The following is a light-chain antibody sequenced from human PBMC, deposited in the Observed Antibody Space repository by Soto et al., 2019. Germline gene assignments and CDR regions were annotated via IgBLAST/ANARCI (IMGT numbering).Light chain of an antibody. CDR2: LGS. J-gene: IGKJ2*02. Sequence: DLVMTQSPLSLPVTPGEPASISCRSSQSLLHSNGYNYWDWYLQKPGQSPQLLIYLGSNRASGVPDRFSGSGSGTDFTLKISRVEAEDVGVYYCMQALQTRTFGQGTKLEIK. CDR3: MQALQTRT. V-gene: IGKV2-28*01. CDR1: QSLLHSNGYNY.